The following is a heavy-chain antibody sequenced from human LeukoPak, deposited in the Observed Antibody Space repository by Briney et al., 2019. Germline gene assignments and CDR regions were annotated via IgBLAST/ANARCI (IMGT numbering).Heavy chain of an antibody. J-gene: IGHJ5*02. CDR1: GYTFTSYD. D-gene: IGHD6-25*01. Sequence: ASVKVSCKASGYTFTSYDINWVRQATGQGLEWMGWMNPNSGNTGYAQKFQGRVTITRNTSISTAYMELSSLRSEDTAVYYCARGYSSVGWFDPWGQGTLVTVSS. CDR3: ARGYSSVGWFDP. CDR2: MNPNSGNT. V-gene: IGHV1-8*03.